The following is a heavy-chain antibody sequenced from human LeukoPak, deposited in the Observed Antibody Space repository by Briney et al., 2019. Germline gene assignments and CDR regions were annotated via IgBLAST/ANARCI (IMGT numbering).Heavy chain of an antibody. CDR2: IKSKTDGGTT. J-gene: IGHJ4*02. V-gene: IGHV3-15*01. Sequence: GGSLRLSCAASGFTFSNAWMSWVRQAPGKGLEWVGRIKSKTDGGTTDYAAPVKGRFTISRDDSKNTLYLQMNSLKTEDTAVYYCTTVPPWSGYPPYFDYWGQGTLVTVSS. D-gene: IGHD3-3*01. CDR3: TTVPPWSGYPPYFDY. CDR1: GFTFSNAW.